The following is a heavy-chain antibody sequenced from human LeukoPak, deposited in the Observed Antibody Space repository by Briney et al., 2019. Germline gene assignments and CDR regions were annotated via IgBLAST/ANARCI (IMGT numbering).Heavy chain of an antibody. Sequence: GGSLRLSCAASGFTFSSYAMSWVRQAPGKGLEWVSAISGSGGGTYYADSVKGRFTISRDNSKNMLYLQTNSLRAEDTAVYYCARVTATSDYWGQGTLVTVSS. CDR1: GFTFSSYA. J-gene: IGHJ4*02. D-gene: IGHD2-21*02. V-gene: IGHV3-23*01. CDR2: ISGSGGGT. CDR3: ARVTATSDY.